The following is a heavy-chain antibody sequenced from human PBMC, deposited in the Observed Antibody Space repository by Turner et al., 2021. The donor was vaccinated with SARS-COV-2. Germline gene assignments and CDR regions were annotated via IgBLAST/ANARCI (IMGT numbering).Heavy chain of an antibody. V-gene: IGHV1-2*02. Sequence: HVQLQSSGAVVKPPGASMMVSCKSAGYTFTDYYMHWVRQAPGQGLEWMGWVNPISGGTNYAQKFQGRVTMTSDTSISTAYMELSRLRSDDTAVYYCARVHRQDIPNFDNWGQGTLVTVSS. CDR3: ARVHRQDIPNFDN. J-gene: IGHJ4*02. CDR2: VNPISGGT. D-gene: IGHD2-15*01. CDR1: GYTFTDYY.